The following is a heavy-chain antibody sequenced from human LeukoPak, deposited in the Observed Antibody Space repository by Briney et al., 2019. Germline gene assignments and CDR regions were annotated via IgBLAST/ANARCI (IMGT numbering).Heavy chain of an antibody. CDR2: ISYDGSNK. CDR1: GFTFSSYA. CDR3: ARDRDHYGMDV. J-gene: IGHJ6*02. D-gene: IGHD2-21*02. Sequence: GRSLRLSCAASGFTFSSYAMHWVRQAPGKGLEWVAVISYDGSNKYYADSVKGRFTISRDNSKDTLYLQMNSLRAGDTAVYYCARDRDHYGMDVWGQGTTVTVSS. V-gene: IGHV3-30*04.